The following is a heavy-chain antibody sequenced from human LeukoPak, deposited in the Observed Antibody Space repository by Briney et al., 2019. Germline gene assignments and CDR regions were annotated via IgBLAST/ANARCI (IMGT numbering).Heavy chain of an antibody. CDR1: GFTFSSYG. V-gene: IGHV3-33*01. CDR2: IWSNGSSK. D-gene: IGHD3-16*02. J-gene: IGHJ6*02. Sequence: PGGSLRLSCAASGFTFSSYGMHWVRQAPGKGLEWVAVIWSNGSSKHYAGSVKGRFTISRDNSKNTLYLQMSSLRAEDTALYYCARGQPPSFYDMDVWGQGTTVTVSS. CDR3: ARGQPPSFYDMDV.